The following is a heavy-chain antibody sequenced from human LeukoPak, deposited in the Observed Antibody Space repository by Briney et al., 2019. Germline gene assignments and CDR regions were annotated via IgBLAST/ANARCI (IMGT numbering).Heavy chain of an antibody. J-gene: IGHJ4*02. CDR1: GFTFSSYW. V-gene: IGHV3-7*01. CDR2: IKQDGSEK. D-gene: IGHD2-8*01. Sequence: GGSLRLSCAASGFTFSSYWMSWVRQAPGKGLEWVANIKQDGSEKYYVDSVKGRFTISRDNAKNSLYLQVNSLRAEDTAVYYCARRSRYCTNGVCYIGYYFDYWGQGTLVTVSS. CDR3: ARRSRYCTNGVCYIGYYFDY.